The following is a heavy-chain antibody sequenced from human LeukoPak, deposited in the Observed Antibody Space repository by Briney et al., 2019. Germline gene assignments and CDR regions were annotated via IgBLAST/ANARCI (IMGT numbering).Heavy chain of an antibody. CDR3: ARGRYFDWSNAFDI. V-gene: IGHV1-18*01. Sequence: ASVKVSCKASGYTFTSHGISWVRQAPGQGLEWMGWISTYNGNTNYAQKFQGRVTMTRNTSISTAYMDLSSLRSEDTAVYYCARGRYFDWSNAFDIWGQGTMVTVSS. CDR1: GYTFTSHG. J-gene: IGHJ3*02. D-gene: IGHD3-9*01. CDR2: ISTYNGNT.